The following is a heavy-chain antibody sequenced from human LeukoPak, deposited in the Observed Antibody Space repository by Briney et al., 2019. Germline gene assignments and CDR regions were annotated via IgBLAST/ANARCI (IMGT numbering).Heavy chain of an antibody. D-gene: IGHD3-10*01. V-gene: IGHV4-28*01. CDR2: IYHSGST. Sequence: PSETLSLTCAVSGSSISNNALWGWIRQPPGKGLEWIGYIYHSGSTYYNPSLKSRVTMSADTSKNQFSLKLTSVTAVDTAVYYCARNWPEYGSGSQFDYWGQGTLVTVSS. CDR3: ARNWPEYGSGSQFDY. CDR1: GSSISNNAL. J-gene: IGHJ4*02.